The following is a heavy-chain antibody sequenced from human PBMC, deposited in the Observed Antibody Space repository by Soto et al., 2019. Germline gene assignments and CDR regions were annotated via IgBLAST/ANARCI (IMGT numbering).Heavy chain of an antibody. CDR1: GGSFRGYY. CDR3: ARGVSYYDSSGYYYSDYYGMDV. V-gene: IGHV4-34*01. Sequence: SETLCLTYAVYGGSFRGYYWSWIRQPPGKGLEWIGEINHSGSTNYNPSLKSRVTISVGTSKNQFSLKLSSVTAADTAVYYCARGVSYYDSSGYYYSDYYGMDVWGQGTTVTVSS. CDR2: INHSGST. J-gene: IGHJ6*02. D-gene: IGHD3-22*01.